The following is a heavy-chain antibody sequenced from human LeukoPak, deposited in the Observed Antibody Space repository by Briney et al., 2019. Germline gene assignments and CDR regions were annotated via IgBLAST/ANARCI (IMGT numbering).Heavy chain of an antibody. D-gene: IGHD3-3*01. V-gene: IGHV1-69*13. CDR2: IIPIFGTA. J-gene: IGHJ6*02. CDR3: ARLNLGGGPADFWSGYYYGMDV. CDR1: GGTFSSYA. Sequence: SVKVSCKASGGTFSSYAISWVRQAPGQGLEWMGGIIPIFGTANYAQKFQGRVTITADESTSTAYMELSSLRSEDTAVYYCARLNLGGGPADFWSGYYYGMDVWGQGTTVTVSS.